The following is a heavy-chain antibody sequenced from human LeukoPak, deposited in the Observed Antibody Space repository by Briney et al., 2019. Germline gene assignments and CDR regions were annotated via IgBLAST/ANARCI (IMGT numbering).Heavy chain of an antibody. J-gene: IGHJ4*02. V-gene: IGHV3-30*03. CDR3: ARGGSYYVILTGYYY. Sequence: GGSLRLSCAASGFTFSSYGMSWVRQAPGKGLEWVAVISYDGSNKYYADSVKGRFTISRDNSKNTLYLQMNSLRAEDTAVYYCARGGSYYVILTGYYYWGQGTLVTVSS. D-gene: IGHD3-9*01. CDR1: GFTFSSYG. CDR2: ISYDGSNK.